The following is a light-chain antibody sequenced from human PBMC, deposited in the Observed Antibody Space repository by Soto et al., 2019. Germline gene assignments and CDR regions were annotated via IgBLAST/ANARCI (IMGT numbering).Light chain of an antibody. CDR2: AAS. CDR1: QSISSY. J-gene: IGKJ3*01. Sequence: DIQMTQSPSSLSASVGDRVTITCRASQSISSYLNWYQQKPGKAPKLLIYAASSLQSGVPSRFSGSGSGTDFTLPISSLQPVDFAAYYCQQSYSTPSCTFGPGTKVDIK. V-gene: IGKV1-39*01. CDR3: QQSYSTPSCT.